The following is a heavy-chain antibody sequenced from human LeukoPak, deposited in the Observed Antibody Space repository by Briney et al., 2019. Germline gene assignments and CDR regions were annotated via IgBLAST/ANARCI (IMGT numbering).Heavy chain of an antibody. D-gene: IGHD2-21*01. CDR3: ARQGDCGGNEFDY. Sequence: PSETLSLTCTVSGGSISSYYWSWIRQPPGKGLEWIGYIYYSGSPNYNPSLKSRVTISVDTSNNQFSLKLSSVTAADTAGYYWARQGDCGGNEFDYWGQGTLVTVSS. CDR2: IYYSGSP. CDR1: GGSISSYY. V-gene: IGHV4-59*08. J-gene: IGHJ4*02.